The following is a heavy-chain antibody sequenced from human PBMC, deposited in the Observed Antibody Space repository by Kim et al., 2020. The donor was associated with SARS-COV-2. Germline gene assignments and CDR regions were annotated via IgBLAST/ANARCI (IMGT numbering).Heavy chain of an antibody. CDR2: T. J-gene: IGHJ4*02. CDR3: ARGRWLHLIDY. D-gene: IGHD5-12*01. Sequence: THYAQKFQGMVTMTRDTSISTAYMELSRLRSDDTAVYYCARGRWLHLIDYWGQGTLVTVSS. V-gene: IGHV1-2*02.